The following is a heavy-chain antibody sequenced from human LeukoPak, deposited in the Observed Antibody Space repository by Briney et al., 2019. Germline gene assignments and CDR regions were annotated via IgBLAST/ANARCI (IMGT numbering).Heavy chain of an antibody. D-gene: IGHD2-15*01. CDR3: ARRPIVVVVAAPPKFDP. CDR2: INHSGST. J-gene: IGHJ5*02. Sequence: SETLSLTCAVYGGSFSGYYWSWIRQPPGKGLEWIGEINHSGSTNYNPSLKSRVTISVDTSKNQFSLKLSSVTAADTAVYYCARRPIVVVVAAPPKFDPWGQGTLVTVSS. CDR1: GGSFSGYY. V-gene: IGHV4-34*01.